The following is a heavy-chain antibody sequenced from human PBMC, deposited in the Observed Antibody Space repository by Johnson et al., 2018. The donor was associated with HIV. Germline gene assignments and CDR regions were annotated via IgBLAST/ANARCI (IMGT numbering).Heavy chain of an antibody. J-gene: IGHJ3*02. CDR1: VFTFSNYA. CDR3: ARGIPTLPLTGTRGFDI. V-gene: IGHV3-64*01. CDR2: ISSNGGRT. D-gene: IGHD1-20*01. Sequence: VQLVESGGGLVQPGGSLRLSCTPSVFTFSNYAIYWVRQAPGKGLEYVSSISSNGGRTYYANSVKGRFTVSRDNSNNTLYLQMGSLRAEDMAVYYCARGIPTLPLTGTRGFDIWGQGTMVTVSS.